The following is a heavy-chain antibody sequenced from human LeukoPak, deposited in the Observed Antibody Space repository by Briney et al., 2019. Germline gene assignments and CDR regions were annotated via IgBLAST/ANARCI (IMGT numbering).Heavy chain of an antibody. J-gene: IGHJ6*03. CDR3: ARTSRDYYYYYYMDV. Sequence: SETLSLTRAVYGGSFSGYYWSWIRQPPGKGLEWIGEINHSGSTNYNPSLRSRVTISVDTSKNQFSLKLSSVTAADTAVYYCARTSRDYYYYYYMDVWGKGTTVTVSS. CDR2: INHSGST. CDR1: GGSFSGYY. V-gene: IGHV4-34*01.